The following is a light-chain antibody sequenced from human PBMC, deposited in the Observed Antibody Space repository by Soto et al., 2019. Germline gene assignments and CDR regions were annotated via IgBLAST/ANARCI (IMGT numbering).Light chain of an antibody. CDR1: QTISSW. Sequence: IQMTQSPSTLSGSVGQRFTITCRASQTISSWLAWYQQKPGKAPKLLIYKASTLKSGVPSRFSGSGSGTEFTLTISSLQPDDFATYYCQHYNSYSEAFGQGTKV. J-gene: IGKJ1*01. CDR2: KAS. CDR3: QHYNSYSEA. V-gene: IGKV1-5*03.